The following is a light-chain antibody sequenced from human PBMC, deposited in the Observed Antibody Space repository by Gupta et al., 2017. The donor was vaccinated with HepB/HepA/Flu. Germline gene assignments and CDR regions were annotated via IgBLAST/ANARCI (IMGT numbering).Light chain of an antibody. V-gene: IGLV7-46*01. Sequence: QAAVTQVPSLPLSPGGTVTLLCGSNTETVTSGHYPSWFQQKPGQAPRTLIYETNNKQSWTPARFSGSLLWGKAALTLSGAQPEDEAEYYCFRSFTGVLVFGGGTKLTVL. J-gene: IGLJ2*01. CDR2: ETN. CDR1: TETVTSGHY. CDR3: FRSFTGVLV.